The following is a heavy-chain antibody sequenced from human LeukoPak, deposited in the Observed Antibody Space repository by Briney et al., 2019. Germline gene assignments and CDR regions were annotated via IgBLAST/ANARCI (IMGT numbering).Heavy chain of an antibody. CDR1: GGSISSSSYY. D-gene: IGHD3-3*01. Sequence: PSETLSLTCTVSGGSISSSSYYWGWIRQPPGKGLEWIGSIYYSGSTYYNPSLKSRVTISVDTSKNQFSLKLSSVTAADTAVYYCARSRTYYDFWSGYDYFDYWGQGTLVTVSS. CDR2: IYYSGST. V-gene: IGHV4-39*07. CDR3: ARSRTYYDFWSGYDYFDY. J-gene: IGHJ4*02.